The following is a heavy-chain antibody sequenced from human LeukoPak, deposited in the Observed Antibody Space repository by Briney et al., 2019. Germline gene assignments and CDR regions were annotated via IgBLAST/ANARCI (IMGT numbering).Heavy chain of an antibody. D-gene: IGHD6-19*01. V-gene: IGHV3-74*01. Sequence: GGSLRLSCAASGFTFSTSWMNWVRQVPGKGLVWVSHTNADGSFTNYTDSVKGRFTISRDNAKNTLYLQMNSVRTEDTAVYYCARLTVPGACWGQGTLVTVSS. CDR1: GFTFSTSW. J-gene: IGHJ4*02. CDR3: ARLTVPGAC. CDR2: TNADGSFT.